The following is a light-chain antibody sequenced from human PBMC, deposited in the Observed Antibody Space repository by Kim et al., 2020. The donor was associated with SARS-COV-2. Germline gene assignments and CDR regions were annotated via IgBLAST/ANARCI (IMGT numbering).Light chain of an antibody. Sequence: RVTSSCTGSSSNIVAGYDVHWYQQLPGTAPKLLIYGNSNRPSGVPDRFSGSKSGTSASLAITGLQAEDEADYYCQSYDSSLSGSVFGGGTQLTVL. CDR2: GNS. CDR3: QSYDSSLSGSV. V-gene: IGLV1-40*01. J-gene: IGLJ3*02. CDR1: SSNIVAGYD.